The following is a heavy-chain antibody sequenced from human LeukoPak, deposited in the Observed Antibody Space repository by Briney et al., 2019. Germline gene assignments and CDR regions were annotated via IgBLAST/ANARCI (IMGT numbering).Heavy chain of an antibody. Sequence: ASVTVSCTASGYIFTSYVLHWVRQAPGQGLEWMGWINTNTGNPTYAQGFTGRFVFSLDTSVSTAYLQISSLKADDTAMYYCARGDYETHGYQTRWGQGTLATVFS. CDR2: INTNTGNP. D-gene: IGHD3-22*01. V-gene: IGHV7-4-1*02. J-gene: IGHJ4*02. CDR1: GYIFTSYV. CDR3: ARGDYETHGYQTR.